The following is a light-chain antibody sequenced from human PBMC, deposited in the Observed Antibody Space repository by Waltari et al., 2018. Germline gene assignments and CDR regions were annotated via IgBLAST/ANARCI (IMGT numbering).Light chain of an antibody. CDR2: NAN. CDR3: AVWDDSLGGV. CDR1: NSNIGGNF. J-gene: IGLJ3*02. Sequence: QSILTQPPSVSGTPGQRVTISCSGSNSNIGGNFVNWYQQLPGKAPKLLIYNANQGPSGVPDRFSASKSGTSAALAITGLQSEDEADYYCAVWDDSLGGVFGGGTKLTVL. V-gene: IGLV1-44*01.